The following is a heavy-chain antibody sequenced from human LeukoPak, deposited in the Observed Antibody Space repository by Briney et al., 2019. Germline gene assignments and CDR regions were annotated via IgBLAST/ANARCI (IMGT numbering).Heavy chain of an antibody. CDR1: GFTFSNAW. V-gene: IGHV3-21*01. Sequence: GGSLRLSCAASGFTFSNAWMNWVRQAPGKGLEWVSSISSSSSYIYYADSVKGRFTISRDNAKNSLYLQMNSLRAEDTAVYYCARDLSSGYSYGDDAFDIWGQGTMVTVSS. J-gene: IGHJ3*02. CDR3: ARDLSSGYSYGDDAFDI. D-gene: IGHD5-18*01. CDR2: ISSSSSYI.